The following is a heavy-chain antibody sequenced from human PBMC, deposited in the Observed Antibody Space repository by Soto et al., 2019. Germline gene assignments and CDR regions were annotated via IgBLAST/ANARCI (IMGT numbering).Heavy chain of an antibody. D-gene: IGHD3-10*01. J-gene: IGHJ5*02. CDR1: GFTFSSYA. V-gene: IGHV3-30-3*01. CDR2: ISYDGSNK. CDR3: ASSYYL. Sequence: GGSLRLSCAASGFTFSSYAMHWVRQAPGKGLEWVAVISYDGSNKYYADSVKGRFTISRDNSKNTLYLQMNSLRAEDTAVYYCASSYYLWGQGTLVTVSS.